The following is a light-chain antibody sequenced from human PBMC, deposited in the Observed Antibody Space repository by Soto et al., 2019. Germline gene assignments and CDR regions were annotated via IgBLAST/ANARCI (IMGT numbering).Light chain of an antibody. CDR1: SSDVGSYNL. J-gene: IGLJ3*02. Sequence: QSALTQPDSVSGSPGQSITISCTGTSSDVGSYNLVSWYQQHPGKAPKLMIYEDNKRPSGVSNRFSGSKSGNTASLTISGLQAEDEAHYYCCSYAPISTVVFGGGTKVTVL. V-gene: IGLV2-23*01. CDR2: EDN. CDR3: CSYAPISTVV.